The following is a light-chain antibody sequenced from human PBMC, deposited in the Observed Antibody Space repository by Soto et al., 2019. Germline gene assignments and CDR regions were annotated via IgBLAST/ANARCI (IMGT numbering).Light chain of an antibody. V-gene: IGKV3-20*01. Sequence: EIVLTPSPGTLSLSPGERATLSWRASQSVINNYLAGYPQKPGQAPRLLIYGASNRATGIPDRFSGSGSGTDFTLTISRLEPEDFAVYYCQQYGSSGTFGQGTKVHIK. CDR1: QSVINNY. CDR2: GAS. CDR3: QQYGSSGT. J-gene: IGKJ1*01.